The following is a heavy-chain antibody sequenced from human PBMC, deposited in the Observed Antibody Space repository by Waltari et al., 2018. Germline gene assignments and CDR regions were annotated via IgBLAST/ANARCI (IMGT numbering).Heavy chain of an antibody. J-gene: IGHJ6*02. V-gene: IGHV2-26*02. D-gene: IGHD1-26*01. CDR1: GFSLSNARMG. CDR2: IFSNDEK. Sequence: QVTLKESGPVLVKPTETLTLTCTVSGFSLSNARMGVSWIRQPPGKALEWLANIFSNDEKSYSTSLKSRLTISKDTSKSQVVLTMTNMDPVDTATYYCARILGSGIDYYYGMDVWGQGTTVTVSS. CDR3: ARILGSGIDYYYGMDV.